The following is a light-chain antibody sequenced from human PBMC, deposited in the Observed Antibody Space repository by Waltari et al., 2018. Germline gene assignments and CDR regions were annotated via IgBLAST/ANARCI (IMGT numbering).Light chain of an antibody. Sequence: DIQMTQSPSSLSVSVGDRVTITCQASQEISNYLNWYQQKPGKAPKLLIYDASNLETGVPSRFSGSGSGTDFTFTISSLQPEDIATYYCQQYDNLPPDTFGQGTKLEIK. CDR3: QQYDNLPPDT. CDR1: QEISNY. CDR2: DAS. V-gene: IGKV1-33*01. J-gene: IGKJ2*01.